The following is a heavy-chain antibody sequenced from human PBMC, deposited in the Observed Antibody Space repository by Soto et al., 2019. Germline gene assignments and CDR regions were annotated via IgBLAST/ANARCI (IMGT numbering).Heavy chain of an antibody. CDR1: GFTFSSYS. J-gene: IGHJ3*02. D-gene: IGHD5-18*01. V-gene: IGHV3-48*02. Sequence: GGSLRLSCAASGFTFSSYSMNWVRQAPGKGLEWVSYISSSSSTIYYADSVKGRFTISRDNAKNSLYLQMNSLRDEDTAVYYCARDREYSYGHHDAFDIWGQVTMVTVSS. CDR2: ISSSSSTI. CDR3: ARDREYSYGHHDAFDI.